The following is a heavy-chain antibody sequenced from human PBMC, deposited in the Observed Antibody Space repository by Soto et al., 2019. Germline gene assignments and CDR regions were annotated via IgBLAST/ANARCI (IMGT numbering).Heavy chain of an antibody. CDR3: ARGALDSSSWSDYYYYGMDV. J-gene: IGHJ6*02. CDR1: GGTFSSYA. V-gene: IGHV1-69*13. D-gene: IGHD6-13*01. CDR2: IIPIFGTA. Sequence: SVKVSCKASGGTFSSYAISWVRQAPGQGLEWMGGIIPIFGTANYAQKFQGRVTITADESTSTAYMELSSLRSEDTAVYYCARGALDSSSWSDYYYYGMDVWGQGTTVTVSS.